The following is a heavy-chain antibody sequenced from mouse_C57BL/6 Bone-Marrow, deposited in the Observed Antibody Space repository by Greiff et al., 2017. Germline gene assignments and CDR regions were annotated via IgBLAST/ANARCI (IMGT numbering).Heavy chain of an antibody. J-gene: IGHJ3*01. V-gene: IGHV14-4*01. Sequence: EVQLQQSGAELVRPGASVKLSCTASGFNIKDDYMHWVKQRPEQGLEWIGWIDPENGDTEYASKFQGKATITADTSSHTAYLQLSSLTSEDTAVYYCTHFYYSGSSPAWFAYWGQGTLVTVSA. CDR3: THFYYSGSSPAWFAY. D-gene: IGHD1-1*01. CDR2: IDPENGDT. CDR1: GFNIKDDY.